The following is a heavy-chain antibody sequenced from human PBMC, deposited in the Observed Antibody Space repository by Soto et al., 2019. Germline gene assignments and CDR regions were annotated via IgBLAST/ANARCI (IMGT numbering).Heavy chain of an antibody. V-gene: IGHV3-23*01. D-gene: IGHD3-10*01. Sequence: PGGSLRLSCAASGFTFSRYAMSWVRQAPGKGLEWVSAISGSGGSTYYADSVKGRFTISRDNSKNTLYLQMNSLRAEDTAVYYCARGDRSGGSGSYYYYYMDVWGKGTTVTVSS. CDR3: ARGDRSGGSGSYYYYYMDV. J-gene: IGHJ6*03. CDR1: GFTFSRYA. CDR2: ISGSGGST.